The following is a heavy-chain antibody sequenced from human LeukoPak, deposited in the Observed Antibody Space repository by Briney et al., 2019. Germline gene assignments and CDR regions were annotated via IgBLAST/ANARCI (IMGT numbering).Heavy chain of an antibody. CDR2: ISSSSSYI. Sequence: PGGSLRLSCAASGFTFSSYSMNWVRQAPGKGLEWVSSISSSSSYIYYADSVKGRFTISRDNAKNSLYLQMNSLRAEDTAVYYCATRLLWFGEFLPGYWGQGTLVTVSS. J-gene: IGHJ4*02. D-gene: IGHD3-10*01. CDR1: GFTFSSYS. CDR3: ATRLLWFGEFLPGY. V-gene: IGHV3-21*01.